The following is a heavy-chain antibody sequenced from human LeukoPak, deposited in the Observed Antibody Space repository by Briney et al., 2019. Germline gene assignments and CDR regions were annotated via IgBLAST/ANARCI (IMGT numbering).Heavy chain of an antibody. J-gene: IGHJ4*02. CDR1: GFTFSSYS. Sequence: QSGGSLRLSCAASGFTFSSYSMNWVRQAPGKELEWVSYISSSSSAIYYADSVKGRFTVYRDNAKNSLYLQMNSLRAEDTAVYYCARDSGGSTYRLLSRYFDYWGQGTLVTVSS. D-gene: IGHD2/OR15-2a*01. V-gene: IGHV3-48*01. CDR2: ISSSSSAI. CDR3: ARDSGGSTYRLLSRYFDY.